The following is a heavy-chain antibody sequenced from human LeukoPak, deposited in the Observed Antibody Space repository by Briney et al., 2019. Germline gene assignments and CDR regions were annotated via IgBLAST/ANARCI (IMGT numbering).Heavy chain of an antibody. V-gene: IGHV4-61*08. CDR2: IYYSGST. CDR1: GGSISSGGYS. Sequence: PSETLSLTCAVSGGSISSGGYSWSWIRQPPGKGLEWIGYIYYSGSTNYNPSLKSRVTISVDTSKNQFSLKLSSVTAADTAVYYCARLSGYVYYFDYRGQGTLVTVSS. D-gene: IGHD5-12*01. CDR3: ARLSGYVYYFDY. J-gene: IGHJ4*02.